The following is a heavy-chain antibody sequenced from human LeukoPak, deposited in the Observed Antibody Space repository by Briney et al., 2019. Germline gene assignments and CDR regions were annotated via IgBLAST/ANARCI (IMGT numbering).Heavy chain of an antibody. CDR2: IYSGGST. J-gene: IGHJ4*02. Sequence: PGGSLRPSCAASGFTVSSNYMSWVRQAPGKGLEWVSVIYSGGSTYYADSVKGRFTISRDNSKNTLYLQMNSLRAEDTAVYYCAKYGPQDSGSSHFDYWGQGALVTVSS. D-gene: IGHD1-26*01. V-gene: IGHV3-53*01. CDR3: AKYGPQDSGSSHFDY. CDR1: GFTVSSNY.